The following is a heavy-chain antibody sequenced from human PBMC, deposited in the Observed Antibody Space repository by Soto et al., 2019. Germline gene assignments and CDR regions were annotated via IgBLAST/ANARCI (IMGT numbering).Heavy chain of an antibody. J-gene: IGHJ6*02. CDR1: GFTFSSYA. CDR3: ARALPSKRITIFGVVPRYYYYGMDV. V-gene: IGHV3-30-3*01. Sequence: PGGALRLSCAASGFTFSSYAMHWVRQAPGKGLEWVAVISYDGSNKYYADSVKGRFTISRDNSKNTLYLQMNSLRAEDTAVYYCARALPSKRITIFGVVPRYYYYGMDVWGQGTTVTVSS. CDR2: ISYDGSNK. D-gene: IGHD3-3*01.